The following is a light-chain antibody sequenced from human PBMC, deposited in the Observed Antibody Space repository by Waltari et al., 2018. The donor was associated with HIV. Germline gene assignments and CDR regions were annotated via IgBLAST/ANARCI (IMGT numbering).Light chain of an antibody. V-gene: IGLV1-51*02. CDR1: SSTVRNNS. J-gene: IGLJ1*01. CDR3: ATWDSDLRLGV. Sequence: QSVLTQPPSVSAAPGQKVTLSCPGSSSTVRNNSVSWYRHLPGTAPNLLIYEDNKRPSGIPDRISGSKSGTSATLGITGLQTGDEADYYCATWDSDLRLGVVGAGTKVTVL. CDR2: EDN.